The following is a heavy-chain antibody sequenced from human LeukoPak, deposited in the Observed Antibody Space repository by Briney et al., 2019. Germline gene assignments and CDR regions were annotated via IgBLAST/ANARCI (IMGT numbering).Heavy chain of an antibody. J-gene: IGHJ1*01. CDR3: AKVAGPEYFQH. Sequence: VGSLRLSCAASGFTFSSYAMSWVRQAPGKGLEWVSAISGSGGSTYYADSVKGRFTTSRDNSKNTLYLQMNSLRAEDTAVYYCAKVAGPEYFQHWGQGTLVTVSS. CDR1: GFTFSSYA. V-gene: IGHV3-23*01. D-gene: IGHD6-19*01. CDR2: ISGSGGST.